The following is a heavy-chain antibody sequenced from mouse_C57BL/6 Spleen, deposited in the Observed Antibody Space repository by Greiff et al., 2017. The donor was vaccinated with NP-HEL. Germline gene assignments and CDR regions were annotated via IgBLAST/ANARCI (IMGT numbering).Heavy chain of an antibody. Sequence: EVNVVESGGDLVKPGGSLKLSCAASGFTFSSYGMSWVRQTPDKRLEWVATISSGGSYTYYPDSVKGRFTISRDNAKNTLYLQMSSLKSEDTAMYYCARDYYGSSGYFDVWGTGTTVTVSS. V-gene: IGHV5-6*01. J-gene: IGHJ1*03. CDR3: ARDYYGSSGYFDV. CDR2: ISSGGSYT. D-gene: IGHD1-1*01. CDR1: GFTFSSYG.